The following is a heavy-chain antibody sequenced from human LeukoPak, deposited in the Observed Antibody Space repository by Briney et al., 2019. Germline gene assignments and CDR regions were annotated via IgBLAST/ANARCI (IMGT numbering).Heavy chain of an antibody. D-gene: IGHD3-10*02. J-gene: IGHJ6*04. CDR3: AELGITMIGGV. CDR2: ISGSGDST. Sequence: HAGGSLRLSCAASGFTFSSYTMKWVRQAPGKGLEWVSSISGSGDSTYYADSVKGRFTISRDNSKKTLHLQLNSLRAEDTAVYYCAELGITMIGGVWGKGTTVTISS. V-gene: IGHV3-23*01. CDR1: GFTFSSYT.